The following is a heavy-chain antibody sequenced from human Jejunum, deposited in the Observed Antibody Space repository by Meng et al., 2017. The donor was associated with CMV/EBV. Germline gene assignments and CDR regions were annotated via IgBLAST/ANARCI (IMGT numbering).Heavy chain of an antibody. V-gene: IGHV6-1*01. Sequence: QIHLQQSGPGLVTPSQTLSLTCDISGDSVSSNSAAWNWIRQSPSRGLEWLGRTYYRSKWYNDYAASVESRITINPDTSKNQFSPQLNSVTPDDTAVYYCARIAWNVAAFWGQGTLVTVSS. CDR2: TYYRSKWYN. CDR3: ARIAWNVAAF. D-gene: IGHD1-1*01. CDR1: GDSVSSNSAA. J-gene: IGHJ4*02.